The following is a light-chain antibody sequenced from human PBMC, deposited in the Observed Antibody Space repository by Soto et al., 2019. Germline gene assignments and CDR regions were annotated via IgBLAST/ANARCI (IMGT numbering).Light chain of an antibody. J-gene: IGKJ1*01. Sequence: DIQMTQSPSTLSASIGDRVTITCRASQTISNWLAWYQQKPGKPPRLLIYDASRSQTGVPSRFSGIGSGTEFTLTITSLQPDDVATYYCQHYNSYSPTFGQGTRVEIK. CDR1: QTISNW. CDR3: QHYNSYSPT. CDR2: DAS. V-gene: IGKV1-5*01.